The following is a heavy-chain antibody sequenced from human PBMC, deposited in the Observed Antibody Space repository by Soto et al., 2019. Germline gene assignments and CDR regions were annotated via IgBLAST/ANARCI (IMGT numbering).Heavy chain of an antibody. D-gene: IGHD5-18*01. CDR2: INPNSGGT. CDR3: ARDQHSATAHYYYGMDV. V-gene: IGHV1-2*04. Sequence: QVQLVQSGAEVKKPGASVKVSCKASGYTFTGYYMHWVRQAPGQGLEWMGWINPNSGGTNYAQKFQGWVTMTRDTSISTAYMELSRLRSDDTAVYYYARDQHSATAHYYYGMDVWGQGTTVTVSS. CDR1: GYTFTGYY. J-gene: IGHJ6*02.